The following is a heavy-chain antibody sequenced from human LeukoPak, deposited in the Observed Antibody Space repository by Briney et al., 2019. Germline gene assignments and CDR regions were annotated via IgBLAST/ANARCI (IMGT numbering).Heavy chain of an antibody. J-gene: IGHJ4*02. D-gene: IGHD5-24*01. Sequence: SETLSLTCTVSGGSLTNGYYYWTWIRQYPGKGLEWIGYIHPSGITDYNPSLKSRITMSLDMSQNQFSLKLTSVTAADTAIYYCARGQDAFKTGYWGQGTCVTLSS. V-gene: IGHV4-31*03. CDR2: IHPSGIT. CDR3: ARGQDAFKTGY. CDR1: GGSLTNGYYY.